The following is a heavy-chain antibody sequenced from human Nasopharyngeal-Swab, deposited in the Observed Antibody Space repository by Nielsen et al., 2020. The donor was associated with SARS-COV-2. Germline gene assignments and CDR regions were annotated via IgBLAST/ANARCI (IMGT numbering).Heavy chain of an antibody. CDR1: GYTFTTYY. J-gene: IGHJ6*02. D-gene: IGHD3-10*01. CDR3: ARTMYFHGYYAMDV. CDR2: INPSGGGT. Sequence: ASVKVSCKASGYTFTTYYIHWVRQAPGQGLEWMGIINPSGGGTNYAQKFKGRATMTGDTSTGTVYMELTSLTSEDTAVYYCARTMYFHGYYAMDVWGQGTTVTSP. V-gene: IGHV1-46*01.